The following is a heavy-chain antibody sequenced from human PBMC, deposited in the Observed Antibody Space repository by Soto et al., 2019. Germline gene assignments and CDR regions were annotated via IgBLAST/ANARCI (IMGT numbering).Heavy chain of an antibody. D-gene: IGHD5-12*01. J-gene: IGHJ4*02. CDR1: VFSCDDYA. Sequence: PWWSLRLSCSASVFSCDDYAMTWFRQAAGKGLEWVSAISGSGDNTYYADSVKGRFTISRDNSKNTLYLQLNSLRAEDTAVYYCAKGYYSGYDLAYFDYWGQGTLVTVSA. CDR3: AKGYYSGYDLAYFDY. CDR2: ISGSGDNT. V-gene: IGHV3-23*01.